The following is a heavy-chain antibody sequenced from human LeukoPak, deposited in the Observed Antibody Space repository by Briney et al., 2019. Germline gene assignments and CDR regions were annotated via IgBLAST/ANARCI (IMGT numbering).Heavy chain of an antibody. CDR3: ARGQLSAIPYYYFYGTDV. CDR1: GGSISSGGYY. CDR2: IYHSGST. V-gene: IGHV4-30-2*01. Sequence: SETLSLTCTVSGGSISSGGYYWSWIRQPPGKGLEWIGYIYHSGSTYYNPSLKSRVTISVDRSKNQFSLKLSSVTAADTAVYYCARGQLSAIPYYYFYGTDVWGQGTTVTVSS. J-gene: IGHJ6*02. D-gene: IGHD3-16*02.